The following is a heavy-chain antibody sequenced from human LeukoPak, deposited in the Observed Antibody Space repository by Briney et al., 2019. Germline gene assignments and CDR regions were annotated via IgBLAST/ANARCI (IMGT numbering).Heavy chain of an antibody. CDR2: INPNSGGT. Sequence: AASVKVSCKASGYTFTGYYMHWVRQAPGQGLEWMGWINPNSGGTNYAQKFQGRVTMTSDTSISTASMELSGLISDDTAVYFCARGRSHYDSSDYHETGFDYWGQGTLVTVSS. J-gene: IGHJ4*02. D-gene: IGHD3-22*01. CDR3: ARGRSHYDSSDYHETGFDY. CDR1: GYTFTGYY. V-gene: IGHV1-2*02.